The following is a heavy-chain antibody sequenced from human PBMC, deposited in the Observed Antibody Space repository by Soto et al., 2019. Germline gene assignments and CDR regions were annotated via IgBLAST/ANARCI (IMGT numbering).Heavy chain of an antibody. CDR3: ARGGGYDILNRRVVDP. CDR2: MNPNSGNT. Sequence: ASVKVSCKASGYTFTSYDINWVRQATGQGLEWMGWMNPNSGNTGYAQKFQGRVTMTRNTSISTAYMELSSLRSEDTAVYYCARGGGYDILNRRVVDPWGQGTLVTVSS. CDR1: GYTFTSYD. D-gene: IGHD3-9*01. V-gene: IGHV1-8*01. J-gene: IGHJ5*02.